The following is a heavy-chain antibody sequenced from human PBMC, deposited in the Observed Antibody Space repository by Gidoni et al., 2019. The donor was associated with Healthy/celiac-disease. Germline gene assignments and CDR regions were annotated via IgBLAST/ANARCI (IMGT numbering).Heavy chain of an antibody. Sequence: EVQLVASGGGLVQPGGSLRLSCAASGFTFISYSMNWVRQAPGKGLEWVSYISSSSSTIYYADSVKGRFTISRDNAKNSLYLQMNSLRDEDTAVYYCATLRFLEWFPLDYYYYYYGMDVWGQGTTVTVSS. CDR1: GFTFISYS. D-gene: IGHD3-3*01. V-gene: IGHV3-48*02. CDR2: ISSSSSTI. J-gene: IGHJ6*02. CDR3: ATLRFLEWFPLDYYYYYYGMDV.